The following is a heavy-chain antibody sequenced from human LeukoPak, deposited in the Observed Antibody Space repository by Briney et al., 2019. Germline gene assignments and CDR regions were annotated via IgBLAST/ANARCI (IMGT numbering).Heavy chain of an antibody. CDR3: ATSRTFDY. J-gene: IGHJ4*02. D-gene: IGHD1-7*01. Sequence: HPGGSLRLSCAASGFTFNSYWMNWVRQAPGKGLEWVANIKQDGSEKYYVDSVKGRFTISRDNAENSLYLQMNSLRAEDTAVYYCATSRTFDYWGQGTLVTVSS. V-gene: IGHV3-7*01. CDR2: IKQDGSEK. CDR1: GFTFNSYW.